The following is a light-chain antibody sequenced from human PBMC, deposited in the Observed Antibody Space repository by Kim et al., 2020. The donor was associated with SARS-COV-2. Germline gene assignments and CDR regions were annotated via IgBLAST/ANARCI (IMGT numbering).Light chain of an antibody. V-gene: IGKV3-15*01. CDR1: QSISTN. CDR3: QQYNNWPPKT. CDR2: GAS. Sequence: SPGESATRSCRASQSISTNLAWYQPKPGQSPRLLIYGASTRATGIPARFSGSGSGTEFTLTISSLQSEDFAVYYCQQYNNWPPKTFGQGTKVDIK. J-gene: IGKJ1*01.